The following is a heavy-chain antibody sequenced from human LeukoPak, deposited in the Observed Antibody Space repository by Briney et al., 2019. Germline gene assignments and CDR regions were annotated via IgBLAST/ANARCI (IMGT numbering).Heavy chain of an antibody. CDR3: ARGVVIAPQTFDY. D-gene: IGHD2-21*01. V-gene: IGHV4-39*07. CDR1: GGSISSSTYY. CDR2: IYYSGTT. J-gene: IGHJ4*02. Sequence: SETLSLTCTVSGGSISSSTYYWAWVRQPPGKGLEWIASIYYSGTTYYNPSLKSRVTISVDTSKNQFSLKLSSVTAADTAVYYCARGVVIAPQTFDYWGQGTLVTVSS.